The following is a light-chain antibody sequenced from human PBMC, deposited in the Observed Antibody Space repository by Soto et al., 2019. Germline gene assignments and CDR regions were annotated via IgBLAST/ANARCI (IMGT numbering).Light chain of an antibody. V-gene: IGLV2-14*01. CDR2: DVS. CDR3: SSYTSSSTRV. J-gene: IGLJ1*01. Sequence: QSALTQPASVSGSPGQSITISCTGTSSDVGDYNYVSWYQQHPGKAPKLMIFDVSNRPSGVSNRFSGSKSGNTASLTISGVQADDEADYYCSSYTSSSTRVFGTGTKLTVL. CDR1: SSDVGDYNY.